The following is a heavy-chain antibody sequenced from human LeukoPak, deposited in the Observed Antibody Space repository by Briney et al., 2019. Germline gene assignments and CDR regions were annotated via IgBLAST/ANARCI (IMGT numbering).Heavy chain of an antibody. D-gene: IGHD3-10*01. V-gene: IGHV4-59*11. CDR2: IYYSGGT. J-gene: IGHJ4*02. CDR1: GESISSHY. Sequence: SETLSLTCTVSGESISSHYWSWIRQPPGKGLEWIGYIYYSGGTSYNPSLKSRVTISVDTSKNQFSLKLSSVTAADTAVYYCARMGNNNYYGSGSFVDYWGQGTLVTVSS. CDR3: ARMGNNNYYGSGSFVDY.